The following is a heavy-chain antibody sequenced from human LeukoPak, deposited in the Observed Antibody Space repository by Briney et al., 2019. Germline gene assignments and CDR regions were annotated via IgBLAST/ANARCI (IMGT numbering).Heavy chain of an antibody. CDR2: IYSSGST. V-gene: IGHV4-59*01. J-gene: IGHJ5*02. Sequence: SETLSLTCSVSGGSISSYYWSWIRQPPGKGLEWIGYIYSSGSTNYNPSLKSRATISLDTSKNQLSLSLTSVTAADTAVYYCARDSTDTGMDVSWFDPGGQGTLVTVSP. CDR3: ARDSTDTGMDVSWFDP. D-gene: IGHD5-18*01. CDR1: GGSISSYY.